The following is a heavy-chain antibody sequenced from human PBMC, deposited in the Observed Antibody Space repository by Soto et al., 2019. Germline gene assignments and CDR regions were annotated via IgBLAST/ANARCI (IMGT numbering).Heavy chain of an antibody. V-gene: IGHV1-18*01. CDR1: GCSFTTYG. CDR3: AREGPAPYYYGMDV. CDR2: ISGYNGNT. Sequence: QVQLVQSRGEVKKPGASVKVSCKTSGCSFTTYGISWVRQAPGQGLEWMGWISGYNGNTNYAQNLQGRVTMTTDTSTSTAYMELRSLRSDDTAVYYCAREGPAPYYYGMDVWGQGSTVTVSS. J-gene: IGHJ6*02.